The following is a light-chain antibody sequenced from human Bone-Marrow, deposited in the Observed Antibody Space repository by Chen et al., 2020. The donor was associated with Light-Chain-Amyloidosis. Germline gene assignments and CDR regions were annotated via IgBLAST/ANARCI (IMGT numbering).Light chain of an antibody. V-gene: IGLV3-25*03. CDR3: RSAASSGTYEVI. CDR1: DLPTKY. Sequence: SYELTQPPSVSVSPGQTARITCSGDDLPTKYAYWYQQKPGQAPVLVIHRDTERPSGISERFSGSSSWTTASLTISGVQAEDEADYLCRSAASSGTYEVIFGGGTKLTVL. CDR2: RDT. J-gene: IGLJ2*01.